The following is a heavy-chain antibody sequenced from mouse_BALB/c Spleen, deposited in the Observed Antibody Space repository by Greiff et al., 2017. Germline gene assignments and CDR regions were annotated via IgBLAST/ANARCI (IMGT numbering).Heavy chain of an antibody. V-gene: IGHV5-4*02. Sequence: EVQGVESGGGLVKPGGSLKLSCAASGFTFSDYYMYWVRQTPEKRLEWVATISDGGSYTYYPDSVKGRFTISRDNAKNNLYLQMSSLKSEDTAMYYCAREGGLYYYAMDYWGQGTSVTVSS. CDR1: GFTFSDYY. CDR3: AREGGLYYYAMDY. D-gene: IGHD2-4*01. CDR2: ISDGGSYT. J-gene: IGHJ4*01.